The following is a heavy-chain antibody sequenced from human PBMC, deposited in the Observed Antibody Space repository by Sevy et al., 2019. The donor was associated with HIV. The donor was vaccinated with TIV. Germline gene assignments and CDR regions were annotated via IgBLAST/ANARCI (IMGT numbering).Heavy chain of an antibody. CDR1: GFTFSSYA. J-gene: IGHJ3*02. D-gene: IGHD1-26*01. V-gene: IGHV3-23*01. CDR2: FSGSGGST. Sequence: GGSLRLSCAASGFTFSSYAMSWVRQAPGKGLEWVSGFSGSGGSTKYVDSVKGRFTISSDNSKNTLYLQMKSLRAEDTALYYCAKDRVWELGDAFDIWGQGTMVTVSS. CDR3: AKDRVWELGDAFDI.